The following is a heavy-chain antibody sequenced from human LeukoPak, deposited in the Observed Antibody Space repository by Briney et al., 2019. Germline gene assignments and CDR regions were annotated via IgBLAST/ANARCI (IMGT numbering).Heavy chain of an antibody. Sequence: GSLRLSCAASGFTFSSYAMHWVRQAPGKGLEWVALISYDGSNKYYADSVKGRLTISRDNAKNMLYLQINSLGVEDTAIYYCARGGKLEPTAMASWGQGSLVVVSS. CDR2: ISYDGSNK. J-gene: IGHJ5*02. CDR1: GFTFSSYA. CDR3: ARGGKLEPTAMAS. D-gene: IGHD5-18*01. V-gene: IGHV3-30*04.